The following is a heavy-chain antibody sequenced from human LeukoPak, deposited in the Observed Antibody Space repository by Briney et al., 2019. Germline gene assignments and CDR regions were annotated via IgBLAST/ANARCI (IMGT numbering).Heavy chain of an antibody. CDR3: ATEGRYCSSTSCYADAFDI. V-gene: IGHV3-23*01. D-gene: IGHD2-2*01. J-gene: IGHJ3*02. CDR1: GFTFSSYA. Sequence: PGGSLRLSCAASGFTFSSYAMSWVRQAPGKGLEWVSAISGSGGSTYYADSVKGRFTISRDNSKNTLYLQMNSLRAEDTAVYYCATEGRYCSSTSCYADAFDIWGQGTMVTVSS. CDR2: ISGSGGST.